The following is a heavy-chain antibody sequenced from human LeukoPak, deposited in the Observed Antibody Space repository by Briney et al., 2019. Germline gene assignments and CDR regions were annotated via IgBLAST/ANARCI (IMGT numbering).Heavy chain of an antibody. CDR1: GGSINSGGYY. D-gene: IGHD1-14*01. CDR3: ARGRSPDY. CDR2: IYYSGST. J-gene: IGHJ4*02. V-gene: IGHV4-31*03. Sequence: TLCLTCTVSGGSINSGGYYWSWIRQHPGKGLEWIGYIYYSGSTNYNPSLKSRVTISVDTSMNQFSLKLSSVTAADTAVYYCARGRSPDYWGQGTLVTVSS.